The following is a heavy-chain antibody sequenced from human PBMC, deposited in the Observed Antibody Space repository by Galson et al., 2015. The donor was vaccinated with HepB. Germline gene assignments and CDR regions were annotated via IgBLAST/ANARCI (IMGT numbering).Heavy chain of an antibody. V-gene: IGHV3-23*01. D-gene: IGHD2/OR15-2a*01. CDR3: AKDDPLLSFYAY. CDR2: ISARGGST. J-gene: IGHJ4*02. CDR1: GFTFNNYA. Sequence: SLRLSCAASGFTFNNYAMSWVRQTPGKGLEWVSAISARGGSTYYADSVKGRFTISRDTSKNTLFLQMNSLRGEDTAFYYCAKDDPLLSFYAYWGQGALVTVSS.